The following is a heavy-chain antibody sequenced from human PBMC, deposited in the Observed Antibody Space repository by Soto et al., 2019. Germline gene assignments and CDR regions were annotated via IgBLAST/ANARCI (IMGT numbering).Heavy chain of an antibody. D-gene: IGHD6-19*01. CDR1: GYTFTGYY. CDR2: INPNSGGT. CDR3: ASGGLRYSSGWGQDY. V-gene: IGHV1-2*02. Sequence: QVQLVQSGAEVKKPGASVKVSCKASGYTFTGYYMHWVRQAPGQGLEWMGWINPNSGGTNYAQKFQGRVTMTRDTSSSTAYMEVSRLRSDDTAVYYCASGGLRYSSGWGQDYWGQGTLVTVSS. J-gene: IGHJ4*02.